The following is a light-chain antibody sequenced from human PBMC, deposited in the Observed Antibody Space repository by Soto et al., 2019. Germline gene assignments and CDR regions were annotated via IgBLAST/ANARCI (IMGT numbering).Light chain of an antibody. CDR3: KKGRNWLPVT. V-gene: IGKV3-11*01. CDR1: QSVISY. Sequence: LPPASWWVTARERPSRTSKASQSVISYLAWYQQKPGQAPRLLIYDASNRTTGIPARFSGNGSGTDFTLTISSLETPDLGLYDCKKGRNWLPVTFGGGTKVDIK. CDR2: DAS. J-gene: IGKJ4*01.